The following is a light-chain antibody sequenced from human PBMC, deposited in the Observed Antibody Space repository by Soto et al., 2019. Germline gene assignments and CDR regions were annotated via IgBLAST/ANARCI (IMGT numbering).Light chain of an antibody. Sequence: QSALTQPASVSGSPGQSITISCTGTSSDVGAYNFVSWYQQHPGKAPKLMIHNVSNRPSGVSNRFSGSKSYNTASLTISGLQAEDEADYYCTSYVGSIYIFGTGTKVTVL. J-gene: IGLJ1*01. V-gene: IGLV2-14*01. CDR2: NVS. CDR3: TSYVGSIYI. CDR1: SSDVGAYNF.